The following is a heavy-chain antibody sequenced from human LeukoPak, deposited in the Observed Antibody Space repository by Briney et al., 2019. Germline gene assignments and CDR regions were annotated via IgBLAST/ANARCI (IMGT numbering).Heavy chain of an antibody. CDR1: GFTVSSNY. J-gene: IGHJ4*02. D-gene: IGHD1-14*01. CDR3: AKRRASGIGSLYYFDF. Sequence: GGSLRLSCAASGFTVSSNYMSWVRQAPGKGLEWVSVIYSGGSTYYADSVKGRFTISRDNSKNTLYLQMHSLRAEDTAVYFCAKRRASGIGSLYYFDFWGQGTLVTVSS. V-gene: IGHV3-66*04. CDR2: IYSGGST.